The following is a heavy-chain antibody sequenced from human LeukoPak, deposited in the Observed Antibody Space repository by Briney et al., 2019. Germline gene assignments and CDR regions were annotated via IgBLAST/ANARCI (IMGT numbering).Heavy chain of an antibody. CDR3: ARDPGDSMVRESTFDY. J-gene: IGHJ4*02. V-gene: IGHV3-30-3*01. CDR1: GFTFSSYA. CDR2: ISYDGSNK. D-gene: IGHD3-10*01. Sequence: QPGRSLRLSCAASGFTFSSYAMHWVRQAPGKGLEWVAVISYDGSNKYYADSVKGRFTISRDNSKNTLYLQMNSLRAEDTAVYYCARDPGDSMVRESTFDYWGQGTLVTVSS.